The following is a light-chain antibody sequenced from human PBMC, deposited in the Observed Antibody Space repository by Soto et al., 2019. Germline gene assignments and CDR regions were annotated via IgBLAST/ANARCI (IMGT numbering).Light chain of an antibody. Sequence: QSVLTQPASVSGSPGQSITISCTGTSSDVGLYDYVSWYQQRPGKAPQLMIYAVSNRPSGASNRFSASKSGNTASLFISGLQAEDEADYYCSSYTSDSSYVFGSGTKVTVL. CDR1: SSDVGLYDY. V-gene: IGLV2-14*01. CDR2: AVS. J-gene: IGLJ1*01. CDR3: SSYTSDSSYV.